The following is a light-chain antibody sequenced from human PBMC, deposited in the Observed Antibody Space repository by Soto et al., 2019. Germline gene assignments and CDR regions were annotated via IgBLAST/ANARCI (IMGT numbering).Light chain of an antibody. CDR2: GAS. Sequence: EIVLTQSPGTLSLSPGERATLSCRASESVSNNYLAWYQQRPGQAPRLLIYGASIRATDIPGRFGGHGSGTDFTLTINRLEPEDSAVYYCQQYGGSPWTFGQGTQGEI. V-gene: IGKV3-20*01. CDR1: ESVSNNY. CDR3: QQYGGSPWT. J-gene: IGKJ1*01.